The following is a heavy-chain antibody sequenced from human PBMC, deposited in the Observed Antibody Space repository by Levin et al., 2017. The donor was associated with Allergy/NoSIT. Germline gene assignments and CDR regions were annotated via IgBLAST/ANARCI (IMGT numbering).Heavy chain of an antibody. J-gene: IGHJ6*02. D-gene: IGHD4-17*01. V-gene: IGHV3-74*01. CDR3: ARGVRWDGDYDYYYYYGMDV. CDR1: GFTFSSYW. Sequence: GESLKISCAASGFTFSSYWMHWVRQAPGKGLVWVSRINSDGSSTSYADSVKGRFTISRDNAKNTLYLQMNSLRAEDTAVYYCARGVRWDGDYDYYYYYGMDVWGQGTTVTVSS. CDR2: INSDGSST.